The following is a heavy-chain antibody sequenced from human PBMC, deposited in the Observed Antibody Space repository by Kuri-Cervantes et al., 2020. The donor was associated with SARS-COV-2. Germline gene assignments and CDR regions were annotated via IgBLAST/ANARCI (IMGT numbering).Heavy chain of an antibody. CDR1: GFTFSSYW. V-gene: IGHV3-74*01. Sequence: GESLKISCAASGFTFSSYWMHWVRQAPGKGLVWVSRINSDGSSTSYADSVKGRFTISRDNAENTLYLQMNGLRAEDTAVYYCARDRYDFWSGLGYYYYGMDVWGQGTTVTVSS. D-gene: IGHD3-3*01. J-gene: IGHJ6*02. CDR2: INSDGSST. CDR3: ARDRYDFWSGLGYYYYGMDV.